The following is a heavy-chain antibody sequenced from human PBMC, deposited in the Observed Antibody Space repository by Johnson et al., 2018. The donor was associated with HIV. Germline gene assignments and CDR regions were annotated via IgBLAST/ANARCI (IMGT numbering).Heavy chain of an antibody. D-gene: IGHD6-19*01. V-gene: IGHV3-15*01. CDR3: TTAYSSGWYGANDAFDI. Sequence: EVQLVESGGGLVKPGGSLRLSCAASGFTFSNAWMSWVRQAPGKGLAWVGRIKSKTDGGTTDYAAPVKGRFTISRDDSKNTLYLQMNSLKTEDTAVYYCTTAYSSGWYGANDAFDIWGQGTMVTVSS. CDR2: IKSKTDGGTT. CDR1: GFTFSNAW. J-gene: IGHJ3*02.